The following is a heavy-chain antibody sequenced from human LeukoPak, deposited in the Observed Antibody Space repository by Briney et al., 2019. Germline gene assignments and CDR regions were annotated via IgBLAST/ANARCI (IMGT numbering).Heavy chain of an antibody. J-gene: IGHJ4*02. CDR3: ARVDFGDYFDTSDYHFFDF. V-gene: IGHV3-21*06. Sequence: GGSLRLSCAASGFTFTAFSMSWVRQAPGKALEWVSSIRRERTFTSYSDSVKGRFTISRDNAKNSLHLQMNSLRAEDTAVYFCARVDFGDYFDTSDYHFFDFWGQGTLVIVSS. CDR2: IRRERTFT. D-gene: IGHD3-22*01. CDR1: GFTFTAFS.